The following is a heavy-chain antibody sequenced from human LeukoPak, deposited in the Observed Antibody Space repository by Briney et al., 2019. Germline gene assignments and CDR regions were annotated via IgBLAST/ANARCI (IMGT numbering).Heavy chain of an antibody. CDR3: ARGSTYSSGWYTGFDY. J-gene: IGHJ4*02. CDR2: ITSSSSYI. V-gene: IGHV3-21*01. CDR1: GFTFSSYS. D-gene: IGHD6-19*01. Sequence: GGSLRLSCAGSGFTFSSYSMNWVRQAPGKGLEWVSSITSSSSYIYYADSVKGRFTLSRDKAKKSVYLQMNSLRAEDTAVYYCARGSTYSSGWYTGFDYWGQGTLVTVSS.